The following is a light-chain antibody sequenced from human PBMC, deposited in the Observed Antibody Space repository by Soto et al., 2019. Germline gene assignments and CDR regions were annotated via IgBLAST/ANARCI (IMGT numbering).Light chain of an antibody. CDR1: QSVSSSY. Sequence: ERALTGAQVTHSCGSGKIGRASCRDSQSVSSSYLAWYQQKPGQAPRLLIYGASSRATGIPDRLSGSGSGTDFAITISRLESEDFAAYYCQPYGSSPWTFGQGTKVDNK. CDR2: GAS. V-gene: IGKV3-20*01. CDR3: QPYGSSPWT. J-gene: IGKJ1*01.